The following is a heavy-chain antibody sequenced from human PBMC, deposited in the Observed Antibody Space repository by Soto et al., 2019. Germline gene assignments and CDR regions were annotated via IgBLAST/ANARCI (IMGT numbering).Heavy chain of an antibody. Sequence: PGESLKISCKGSGYIFTSYWIGWVLQMPGKGLEWMGIIYPGDSDTRYSPSFQGQVTISADKSISTAYLQWSSLKASDTAMYYCARHYCSSTSCYPVYYYYYGMDVWGQGTTVTVSS. CDR2: IYPGDSDT. CDR3: ARHYCSSTSCYPVYYYYYGMDV. CDR1: GYIFTSYW. V-gene: IGHV5-51*01. D-gene: IGHD2-2*01. J-gene: IGHJ6*02.